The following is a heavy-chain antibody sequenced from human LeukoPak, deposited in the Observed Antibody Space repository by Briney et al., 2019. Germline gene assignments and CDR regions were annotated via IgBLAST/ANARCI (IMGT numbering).Heavy chain of an antibody. CDR2: IRYDGSNK. CDR1: GFTFSSYG. V-gene: IGHV3-30*02. J-gene: IGHJ6*03. CDR3: AKVKKYCSSTSCSRAVYYYYMDV. D-gene: IGHD2-2*01. Sequence: PGGSPRLSCAASGFTFSSYGMHWVRQAPGKGLEWVAFIRYDGSNKYYADSVKGRFTISRDNSKNTLYLQMNSLRAEDTAVYYCAKVKKYCSSTSCSRAVYYYYMDVWGKGTTVTISS.